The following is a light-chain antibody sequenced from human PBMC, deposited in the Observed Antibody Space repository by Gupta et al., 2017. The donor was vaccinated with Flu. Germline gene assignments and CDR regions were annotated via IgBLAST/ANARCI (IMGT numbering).Light chain of an antibody. CDR2: GAS. J-gene: IGKJ1*01. V-gene: IGKV3D-15*01. Sequence: PATLSWSPGEIATLSSRASQSVSRYLAWYHHKPGQAPRLLIYGASTRAIGIPARFSCSGSGTDFTLTISSLQSEDFAVYYCQQANNWPRTFGQGTKVEIK. CDR3: QQANNWPRT. CDR1: QSVSRY.